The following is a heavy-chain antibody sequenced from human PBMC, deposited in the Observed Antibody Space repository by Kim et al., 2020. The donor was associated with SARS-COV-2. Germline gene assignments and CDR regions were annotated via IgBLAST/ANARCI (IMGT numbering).Heavy chain of an antibody. J-gene: IGHJ4*02. V-gene: IGHV1-69*13. CDR2: IIPIFGTA. D-gene: IGHD2-8*01. CDR3: ARDQTHYCTNGVCVHSGWHFDY. CDR1: GGTFSSYA. Sequence: SVKVSCKASGGTFSSYAISWVRQAPGQGLEWMGGIIPIFGTANYAQKFQGRVTITADESTSTAYMELSSLRSEDTAVYYCARDQTHYCTNGVCVHSGWHFDYWGQGTLVTVSS.